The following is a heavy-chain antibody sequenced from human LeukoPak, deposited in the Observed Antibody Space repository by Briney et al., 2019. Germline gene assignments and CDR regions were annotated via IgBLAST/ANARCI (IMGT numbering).Heavy chain of an antibody. CDR1: GGTFSSYA. V-gene: IGHV1-69*13. D-gene: IGHD3-3*01. J-gene: IGHJ3*02. Sequence: ASVKASCKASGGTFSSYAISWVRQAPGQGLEWMGGIIPIFGTANYAQKFQGRVTITADESTSTAYMELSSLRSEDTAVYYCARPTRLRFLEWLSSGAFDIWGQGTMVTVSS. CDR2: IIPIFGTA. CDR3: ARPTRLRFLEWLSSGAFDI.